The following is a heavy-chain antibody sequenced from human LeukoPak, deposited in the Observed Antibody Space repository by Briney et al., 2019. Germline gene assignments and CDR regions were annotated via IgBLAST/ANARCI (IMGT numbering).Heavy chain of an antibody. V-gene: IGHV3-7*01. CDR2: IKQDGSEK. D-gene: IGHD5-12*01. CDR3: AKGGGYEAQYYYYYLDV. J-gene: IGHJ6*03. CDR1: EFTFISYW. Sequence: GGSLRLSCAASEFTFISYWMTWVRQAPGKGLEWVANIKQDGSEKYYVDSVKGRFTISRDNAKNSLYLQMNSLRAEDTAVYYCAKGGGYEAQYYYYYLDVWGKGTTVTISS.